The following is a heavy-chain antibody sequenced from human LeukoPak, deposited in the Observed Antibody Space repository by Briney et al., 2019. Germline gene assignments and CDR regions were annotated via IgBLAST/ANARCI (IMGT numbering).Heavy chain of an antibody. V-gene: IGHV3-21*01. CDR2: ISSSSSYI. CDR1: GFTFSSYS. Sequence: GGSLRLSCAGSGFTFSSYSMNWVRQAPGKGLEWVSSISSSSSYIYYADSVKGRFTISRDNAKNSLYLQMNSLRAEDTAVYYCARDIGGDIVVVTAIPGIDYWGQGTLVTVSS. J-gene: IGHJ4*02. CDR3: ARDIGGDIVVVTAIPGIDY. D-gene: IGHD2-21*02.